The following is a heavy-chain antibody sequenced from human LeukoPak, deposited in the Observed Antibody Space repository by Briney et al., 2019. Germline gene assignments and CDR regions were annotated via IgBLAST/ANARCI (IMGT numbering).Heavy chain of an antibody. V-gene: IGHV4-59*01. D-gene: IGHD5/OR15-5a*01. Sequence: PSETLSLTCTVSGGSISSYYWSWIRQPPGKGLEWIGYIYYSGSTNYNPSLKRRVTISVDTSKNQFSLKLSSVTAADTAVYYCARVFYDNIDYWGQGTLVTVSS. CDR3: ARVFYDNIDY. CDR1: GGSISSYY. CDR2: IYYSGST. J-gene: IGHJ4*02.